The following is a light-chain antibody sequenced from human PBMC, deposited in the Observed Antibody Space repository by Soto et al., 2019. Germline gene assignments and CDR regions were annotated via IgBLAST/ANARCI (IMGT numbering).Light chain of an antibody. CDR2: LGS. J-gene: IGKJ1*01. V-gene: IGKV2-28*01. Sequence: DIVMTQSPLSLPVTPGEPASISCRSSQSLLHSNGYNYLDWYLQKPGQSPQLLIYLGSNRASGVPDRFSGSGSGTDFTLKISRVEAEDVGVHYGRQQRKSWTAGQGTKVEIK. CDR1: QSLLHSNGYNY. CDR3: RQQRKSWT.